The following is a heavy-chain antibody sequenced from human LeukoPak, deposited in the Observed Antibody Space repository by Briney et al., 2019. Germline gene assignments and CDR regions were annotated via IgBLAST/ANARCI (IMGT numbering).Heavy chain of an antibody. CDR2: IYTSGST. Sequence: SETLSLTCTVSGGSISSYYWSWIRQPAGKGLEWIGRIYTSGSTNYNPSLKSRVTISVDTSKNQFSLKLSSVTAADTAVYYCARGVIAARYYYYCYYMDVWGKGTTVTVSS. CDR3: ARGVIAARYYYYCYYMDV. CDR1: GGSISSYY. V-gene: IGHV4-4*07. D-gene: IGHD6-6*01. J-gene: IGHJ6*03.